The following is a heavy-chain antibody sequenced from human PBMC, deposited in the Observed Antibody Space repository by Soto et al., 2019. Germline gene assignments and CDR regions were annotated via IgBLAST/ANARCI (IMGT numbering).Heavy chain of an antibody. J-gene: IGHJ1*01. D-gene: IGHD6-13*01. V-gene: IGHV1-2*02. CDR1: GYTFIYY. CDR2: INPTNGGT. CDR3: ARGGSWYEY. Sequence: ASVKVSCKASGYTFIYYMHWVRQAPGQGLEWLGWINPTNGGTNYAPKFQGRVTMTRDTSITTVYLELSSLRSDDTAVYYCARGGSWYEYWAQGTLVTVSS.